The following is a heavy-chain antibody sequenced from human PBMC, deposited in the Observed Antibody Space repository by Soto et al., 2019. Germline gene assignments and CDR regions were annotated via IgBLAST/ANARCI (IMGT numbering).Heavy chain of an antibody. D-gene: IGHD3-22*01. V-gene: IGHV4-4*07. CDR3: ARDGYDSSGYYHLGFDY. CDR2: IYTSGST. J-gene: IGHJ4*02. CDR1: GGSISSYY. Sequence: SETLSRTCTVCGGSISSYYCSWIRHPAGKGLEWIGRIYTSGSTNYNPSLKSRVTMSVDTSKNHFSLKLSSVTAADTSVYYCARDGYDSSGYYHLGFDYWRQRNLVAVSS.